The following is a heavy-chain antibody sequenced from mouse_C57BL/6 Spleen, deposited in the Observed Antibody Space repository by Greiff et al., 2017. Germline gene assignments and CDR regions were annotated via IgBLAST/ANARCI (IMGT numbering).Heavy chain of an antibody. CDR3: ARGFITTVVVDY. Sequence: EVQLQQSGPELVKPGASVKMSCKASGYTFTDYNMHWVKQSHGKSLEWIGYINPNNGGTSYNQKFKGKATLTVNKSSSTAYMELRSLTSEDSAVYYCARGFITTVVVDYWGQGTTLTVSS. CDR1: GYTFTDYN. J-gene: IGHJ2*01. V-gene: IGHV1-22*01. CDR2: INPNNGGT. D-gene: IGHD1-1*01.